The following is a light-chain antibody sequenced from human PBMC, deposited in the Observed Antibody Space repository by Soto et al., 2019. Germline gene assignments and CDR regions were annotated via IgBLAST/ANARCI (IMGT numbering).Light chain of an antibody. V-gene: IGKV1-27*01. J-gene: IGKJ1*01. CDR2: AAS. CDR3: QKYNSAPRA. CDR1: QGISNY. Sequence: DIQMTQSPSSLSASVGDRVTITCRASQGISNYLAWYQQKPWKVPKLLIYAASTLQSGVPSRFSGSGSGTDFTITISSLQPEDVATYYCQKYNSAPRAFGQGTNVEIK.